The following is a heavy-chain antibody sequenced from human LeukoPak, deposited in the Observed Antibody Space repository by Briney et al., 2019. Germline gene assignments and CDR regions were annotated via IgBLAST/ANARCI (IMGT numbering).Heavy chain of an antibody. CDR1: GYSFTSHW. CDR2: IYPGDSDT. J-gene: IGHJ5*02. V-gene: IGHV5-51*01. D-gene: IGHD3-9*01. Sequence: GESLKISCKGSGYSFTSHWIGWVRQMPGKGLERMGIIYPGDSDTRYSPSFQGHVTISADKSISTAYLQWSSLKASDTAIYYCARQAPLAGSYRGWFDPWGQGTLVTVSS. CDR3: ARQAPLAGSYRGWFDP.